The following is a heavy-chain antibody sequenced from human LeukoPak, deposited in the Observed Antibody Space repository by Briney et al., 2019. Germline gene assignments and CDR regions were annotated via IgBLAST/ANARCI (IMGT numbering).Heavy chain of an antibody. D-gene: IGHD3-9*01. J-gene: IGHJ5*02. Sequence: GGSLRLSCAASGFTFDDYGMSWVRQAPGKGLEWVSGINWNGGSTGYSDSVKGRFTISRDNAKNSLYLQMNSLRAEDTALYYCARANVDILTAGLVNWFDPWGQGTLATVSS. CDR3: ARANVDILTAGLVNWFDP. CDR2: INWNGGST. V-gene: IGHV3-20*04. CDR1: GFTFDDYG.